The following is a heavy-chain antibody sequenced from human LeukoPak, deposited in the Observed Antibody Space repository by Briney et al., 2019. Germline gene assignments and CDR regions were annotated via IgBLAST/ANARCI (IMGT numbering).Heavy chain of an antibody. CDR2: IDRDGSRI. Sequence: GGSLRLSCAVSGFTFSSYWMHWVRQALGKGLVWVSRIDRDGSRINYADSVKGRFTISRDNGKNTLFLQMNSLRAEDAAVYYCVRGNDYGGPHYWGQGTLVTDSS. CDR3: VRGNDYGGPHY. D-gene: IGHD4-23*01. V-gene: IGHV3-74*01. CDR1: GFTFSSYW. J-gene: IGHJ4*02.